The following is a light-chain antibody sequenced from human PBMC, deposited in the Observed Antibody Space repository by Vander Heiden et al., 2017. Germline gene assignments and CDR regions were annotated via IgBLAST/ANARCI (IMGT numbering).Light chain of an antibody. CDR3: MQVLQTPFT. J-gene: IGKJ3*01. CDR2: WGS. Sequence: DSVMTPSPLSLPVTPGEPASISCRSSQSLLHTSGYNYLHWYLQKPGQSPQLLIYWGSNRASGVPDRFSGSISGTDFTLKISRVEAEDVGVYYCMQVLQTPFTFGPGTKVDI. V-gene: IGKV2-28*01. CDR1: QSLLHTSGYNY.